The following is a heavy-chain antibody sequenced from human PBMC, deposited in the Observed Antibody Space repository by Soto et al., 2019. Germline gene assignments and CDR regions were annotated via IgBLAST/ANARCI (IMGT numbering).Heavy chain of an antibody. D-gene: IGHD1-1*01. J-gene: IGHJ6*02. Sequence: SVKVSCKASGGTFSSYAISWVRQAPGQGLEWMGGIIPIFGTANYAQKFQGRVTITADESTSTAYMELSSLRSEDTAVYYCASPTKPLYYYYGMGVWGQGTTVTVSS. V-gene: IGHV1-69*13. CDR2: IIPIFGTA. CDR3: ASPTKPLYYYYGMGV. CDR1: GGTFSSYA.